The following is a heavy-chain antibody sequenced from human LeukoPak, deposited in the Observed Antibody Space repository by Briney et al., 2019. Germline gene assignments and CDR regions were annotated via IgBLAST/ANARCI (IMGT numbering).Heavy chain of an antibody. V-gene: IGHV3-9*03. CDR1: GFTFDDYA. J-gene: IGHJ4*02. Sequence: GESLRLSCAASGFTFDDYAMHWVRQAPGKGLEWVSGISWNSGSIGYADSVKGRFTISRDNAKNSLYLQMNSLRAEDMALYYCAKDGDSSGYPQYYFDYWGQGTLVTVSS. CDR2: ISWNSGSI. CDR3: AKDGDSSGYPQYYFDY. D-gene: IGHD3-22*01.